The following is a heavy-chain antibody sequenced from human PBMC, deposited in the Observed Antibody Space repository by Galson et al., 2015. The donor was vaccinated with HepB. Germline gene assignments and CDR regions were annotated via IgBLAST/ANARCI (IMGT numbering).Heavy chain of an antibody. D-gene: IGHD2-21*02. CDR3: ARGRYCGGDCYFYYYYGMDV. CDR2: INPNSGGT. V-gene: IGHV1-2*06. J-gene: IGHJ6*02. CDR1: GYTFTGYY. Sequence: SVKVSCKASGYTFTGYYMHWVRQAPGQGLEWMGRINPNSGGTNYAQKFQGRVTMTRDTSTSTVYMELSSLRSEDTAVYYCARGRYCGGDCYFYYYYGMDVWGQGTTVTVSS.